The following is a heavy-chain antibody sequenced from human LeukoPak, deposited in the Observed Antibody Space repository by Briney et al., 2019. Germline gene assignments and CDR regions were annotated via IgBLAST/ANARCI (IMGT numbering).Heavy chain of an antibody. CDR3: AREAGIGTWIGYCSGDNCRTRFDY. V-gene: IGHV1-46*01. Sequence: ASVKVSCKASGYTFTTYYIHWVRQAPAQGLEWMGIINPSGGSTTYAQKFQGRVTMTRDTSTSTVYMELSSLRSDDTAVYFCAREAGIGTWIGYCSGDNCRTRFDYWGQGTLVTVSS. D-gene: IGHD2-15*01. CDR2: INPSGGST. J-gene: IGHJ4*02. CDR1: GYTFTTYY.